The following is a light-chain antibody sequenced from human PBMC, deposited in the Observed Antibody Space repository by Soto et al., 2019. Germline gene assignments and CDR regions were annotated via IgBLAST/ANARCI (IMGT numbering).Light chain of an antibody. V-gene: IGKV1-27*01. J-gene: IGKJ3*01. CDR3: QQYTSAPLFT. Sequence: DIQMTQSPSSLSASVGDRVTITCRTGQGISTYLAWYQQKPGKGPRLLIYAASTLQSGVPSRFSGSGSGTDFTLTISSLQPEDVATYYCQQYTSAPLFTFGPGTKVDIK. CDR1: QGISTY. CDR2: AAS.